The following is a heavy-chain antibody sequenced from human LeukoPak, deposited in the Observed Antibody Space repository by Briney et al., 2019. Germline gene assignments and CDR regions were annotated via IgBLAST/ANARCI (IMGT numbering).Heavy chain of an antibody. V-gene: IGHV3-53*01. Sequence: GGSLRLSCAASGFTVSSNYMSWVRQAPGKGLEWVSVIYSGGSTYYADSVKGRFTISRDNSKNTLYLQMNSLRAEDTAVYYCARDTTEPYYYDSSGYLDYWGQGTLVTVSS. CDR1: GFTVSSNY. D-gene: IGHD3-22*01. CDR2: IYSGGST. CDR3: ARDTTEPYYYDSSGYLDY. J-gene: IGHJ4*02.